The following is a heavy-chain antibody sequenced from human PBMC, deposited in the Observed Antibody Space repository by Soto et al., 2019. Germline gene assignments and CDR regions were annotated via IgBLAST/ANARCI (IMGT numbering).Heavy chain of an antibody. CDR1: GFTFSNYA. J-gene: IGHJ6*02. V-gene: IGHV3-23*01. Sequence: EVQLLESGGGLVQPGGSLRLSCAAAGFTFSNYALNWVRQSPGKGLEWVSTFSGSGGSTYYADSVRGRFTISRDNSKNTLFLQMNSLRVEDTAIYYCARDWTGDTCPCLDVWGQGTTVSVSS. D-gene: IGHD3-3*01. CDR3: ARDWTGDTCPCLDV. CDR2: FSGSGGST.